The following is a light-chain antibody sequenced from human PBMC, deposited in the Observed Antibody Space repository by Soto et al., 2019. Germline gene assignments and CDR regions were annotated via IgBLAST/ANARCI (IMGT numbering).Light chain of an antibody. V-gene: IGKV4-1*01. CDR2: WAS. CDR3: QQYYSTPDT. Sequence: DIVMTQSPDSLAVSLGERANINCKSSQSVLYNSNNKNYLAWYQQKPGQPPKLLIYWASTRESGVPDRFSGSGSGTDFTLTISSLQAEDVAAYYCQQYYSTPDTFGQGTKLEIK. CDR1: QSVLYNSNNKNY. J-gene: IGKJ2*01.